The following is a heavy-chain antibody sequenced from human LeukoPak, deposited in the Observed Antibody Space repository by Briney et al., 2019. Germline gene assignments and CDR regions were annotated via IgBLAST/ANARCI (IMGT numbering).Heavy chain of an antibody. CDR2: IRNNGDRK. CDR3: AKVRSEGIGQPLVFDS. CDR1: GFTFHTYG. V-gene: IGHV3-23*01. Sequence: PGRSLTLSCAASGFTFHTYGMNWVRQPPGKGLKWVSGIRNNGDRKYYADSVKGRFTVSRDNSENTLYLQMNSLRVEDTAIYYCAKVRSEGIGQPLVFDSWGQGTLVTVSS. D-gene: IGHD4-17*01. J-gene: IGHJ4*02.